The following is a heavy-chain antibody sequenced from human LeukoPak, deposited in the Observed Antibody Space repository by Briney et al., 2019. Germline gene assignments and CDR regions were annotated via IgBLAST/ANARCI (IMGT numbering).Heavy chain of an antibody. CDR1: GFTFSSYG. CDR2: IRYDGSST. D-gene: IGHD5-18*01. Sequence: GGSLRLSCAASGFTFSSYGMHWVRQAPGKGLQWVAFIRYDGSSTYYADSVKGRFTISRDNAKNSLYLQMNSLRAEDTAVYYCASLDTAMVVDYWGQGTLVTVSS. CDR3: ASLDTAMVVDY. J-gene: IGHJ4*02. V-gene: IGHV3-30*02.